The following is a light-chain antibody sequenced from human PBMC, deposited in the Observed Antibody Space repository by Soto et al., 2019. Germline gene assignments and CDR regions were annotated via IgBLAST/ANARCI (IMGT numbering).Light chain of an antibody. CDR3: QEYNSHSRYT. CDR1: QSISSW. CDR2: KAS. J-gene: IGKJ2*01. V-gene: IGKV1-5*03. Sequence: DIQMTQSPSTLSASIGDRVTITCRASQSISSWLAWYQQKPGKAPKLLIYKASSLESGVPSRFSGSGSGTEFTLTISSPQPDDYATYYCQEYNSHSRYTFGQGTKLQIK.